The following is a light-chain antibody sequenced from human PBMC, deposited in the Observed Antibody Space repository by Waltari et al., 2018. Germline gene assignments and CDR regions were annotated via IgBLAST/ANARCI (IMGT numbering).Light chain of an antibody. V-gene: IGKV4-1*01. CDR3: QQYFSTPYT. CDR1: QSLFDDSNNKNY. J-gene: IGKJ2*01. Sequence: DIVMTQSPDSLAVSLGERATFNCRSSQSLFDDSNNKNYLAWYQQKQGQPPKLLIYWASTRESGVPGRFSGTESGTDFTLTVSSLQAEDVAVYYCQQYFSTPYTFGQGTKLEI. CDR2: WAS.